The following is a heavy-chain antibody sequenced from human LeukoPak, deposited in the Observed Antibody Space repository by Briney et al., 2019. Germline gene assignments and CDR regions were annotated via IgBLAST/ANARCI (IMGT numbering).Heavy chain of an antibody. V-gene: IGHV3-23*01. CDR2: ISGSGGST. J-gene: IGHJ3*02. CDR3: AKGEEPYYDFWSGYYTRSNAFDI. CDR1: GFTFRNYA. Sequence: QAGGSLRLSCAASGFTFRNYAMSWVRQAPGKGLEWVSAISGSGGSTYYADSVKGRFTISRDNSKNTLYMQMNSLRAEHTAVYYCAKGEEPYYDFWSGYYTRSNAFDIWGQGTMVTVSS. D-gene: IGHD3-3*01.